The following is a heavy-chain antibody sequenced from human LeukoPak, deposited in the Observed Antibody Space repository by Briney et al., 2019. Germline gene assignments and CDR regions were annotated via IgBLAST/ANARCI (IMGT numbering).Heavy chain of an antibody. CDR1: GFTFSSYA. V-gene: IGHV3-23*01. D-gene: IGHD3-22*01. Sequence: GGSLRLSCAASGFTFSSYAMNWVRQAPGKGLEWVSGIGGSGGSTYYADPVKGRFTISRDNSKNTLYLQMNSLRAEDTAIYYCAKSDDSSGYYYGIVYWGQGTLVTVSS. CDR3: AKSDDSSGYYYGIVY. J-gene: IGHJ4*02. CDR2: IGGSGGST.